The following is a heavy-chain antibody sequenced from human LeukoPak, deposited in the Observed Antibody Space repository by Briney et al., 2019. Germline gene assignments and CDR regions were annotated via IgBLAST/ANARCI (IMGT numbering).Heavy chain of an antibody. V-gene: IGHV1-46*01. D-gene: IGHD4-17*01. J-gene: IGHJ4*02. CDR1: GYTFTSYY. Sequence: ASVRVSCKASGYTFTSYYMHWVRQAPGQGLEWMGIINPSGGSTSYAQKFQGRVTMTRDTSTSTVYMELSSLRSEDTAVYYCAREAVTTDLDYWGQGTLVTVSS. CDR2: INPSGGST. CDR3: AREAVTTDLDY.